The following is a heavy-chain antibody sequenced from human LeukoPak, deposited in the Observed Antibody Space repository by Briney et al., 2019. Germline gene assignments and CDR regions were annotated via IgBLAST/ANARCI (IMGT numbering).Heavy chain of an antibody. CDR1: GGSISSGSYY. CDR2: IYYRGSI. D-gene: IGHD3-22*01. CDR3: ARTFQDDGSGYYYYYGMDV. V-gene: IGHV4-61*01. Sequence: PSETLSLTCTVSGGSISSGSYYWSWIRQPPGRGLEWIGYIYYRGSINYNPSLRSRVTLSVGTSKNQFSLKLSSVTAADTAVYYCARTFQDDGSGYYYYYGMDVWGHGTTVTVSS. J-gene: IGHJ6*02.